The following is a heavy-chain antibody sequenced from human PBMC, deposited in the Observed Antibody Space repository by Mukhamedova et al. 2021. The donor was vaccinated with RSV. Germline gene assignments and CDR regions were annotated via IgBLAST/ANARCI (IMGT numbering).Heavy chain of an antibody. J-gene: IGHJ5*02. CDR1: GYY. CDR3: ARLWLGDPRSFDP. D-gene: IGHD3-10*01. V-gene: IGHV4-34*01. Sequence: GYYWSWIRQPPGKGLEWIGEINHSGSTNYNPSLKSRVTISVDTSKNQFSLKLSSVTAADTAVYYCARLWLGDPRSFDPWGQGTLVT. CDR2: INHSGST.